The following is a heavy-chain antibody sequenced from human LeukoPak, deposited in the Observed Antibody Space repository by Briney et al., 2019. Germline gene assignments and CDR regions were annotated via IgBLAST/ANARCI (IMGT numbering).Heavy chain of an antibody. J-gene: IGHJ5*02. CDR2: IHYSGST. CDR1: GGSISNSSYY. Sequence: SETLSLTCTVSGGSISNSSYYWAWIHQPPGKGLEWIGNIHYSGSTYSNPSLKSRVSMSVDTSKNQFSLKLNSVTATDTAVYYCARRDRSGRWFDPWGQGTLVTVSS. V-gene: IGHV4-39*01. D-gene: IGHD2-8*02. CDR3: ARRDRSGRWFDP.